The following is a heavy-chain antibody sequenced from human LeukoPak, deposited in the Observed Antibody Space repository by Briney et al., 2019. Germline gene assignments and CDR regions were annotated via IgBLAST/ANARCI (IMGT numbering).Heavy chain of an antibody. V-gene: IGHV3-23*01. Sequence: GGSLRLSCAASGFTFSIYAMTWVRQAPGKGLEWVSIITGSGGDTYYADSVKGRFTISRDNSKNTVYLQMNSLRAEDTAVYYCARAVRPSDSGTYYSYYFDYWGQGTLVTVSS. CDR3: ARAVRPSDSGTYYSYYFDY. D-gene: IGHD3-10*01. CDR2: ITGSGGDT. J-gene: IGHJ4*02. CDR1: GFTFSIYA.